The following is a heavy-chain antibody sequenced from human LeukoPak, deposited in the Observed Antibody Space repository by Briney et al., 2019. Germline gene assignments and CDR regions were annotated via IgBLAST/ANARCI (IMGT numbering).Heavy chain of an antibody. J-gene: IGHJ2*01. Sequence: GASVKVSCKASGYTFTSYYMHWVRQAPGQGLEWMGIINPSGGSTSYAQKFQGRVTMTRDTSTSTVYMELSSLRSEDTAVHYCAREGLGYCSSTSCYGDWYFDLWGRGTLVTVSS. CDR3: AREGLGYCSSTSCYGDWYFDL. CDR2: INPSGGST. V-gene: IGHV1-46*01. D-gene: IGHD2-2*01. CDR1: GYTFTSYY.